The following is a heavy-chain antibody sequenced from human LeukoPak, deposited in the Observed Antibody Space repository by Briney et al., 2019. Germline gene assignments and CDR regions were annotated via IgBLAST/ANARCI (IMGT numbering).Heavy chain of an antibody. CDR1: GYSFTTHG. CDR2: ISGNNGNT. V-gene: IGHV1-18*01. Sequence: ASVKVSCKASGYSFTTHGISWVRQAPGQGPEWMGWISGNNGNTHYAQKFQGRVTMTTETSTSTAYMELKSLRSDDTAVYYCARAWGSSWYYYYYYGMDVWGQGTTVTVSS. CDR3: ARAWGSSWYYYYYYGMDV. J-gene: IGHJ6*02. D-gene: IGHD6-6*01.